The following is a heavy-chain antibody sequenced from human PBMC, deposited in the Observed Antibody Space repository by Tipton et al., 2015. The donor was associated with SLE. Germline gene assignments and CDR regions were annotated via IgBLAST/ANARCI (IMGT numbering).Heavy chain of an antibody. CDR1: GGTFSSYA. J-gene: IGHJ4*02. CDR2: IIPILGIA. D-gene: IGHD3-22*01. Sequence: QSGAEVKKPGSSVKVSCKASGGTFSSYAISWVRQAPGQGLEWMGGIIPILGIANYVQKFQGRGTITTDESTSTAYMELSSLRSEDPAVYSCARGEIGRQWLRVYFDYWGQGTLVTVSS. V-gene: IGHV1-69*05. CDR3: ARGEIGRQWLRVYFDY.